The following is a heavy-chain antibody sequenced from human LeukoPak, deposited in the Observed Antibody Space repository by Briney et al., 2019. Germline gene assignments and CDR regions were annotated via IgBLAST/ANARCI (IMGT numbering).Heavy chain of an antibody. J-gene: IGHJ4*02. V-gene: IGHV3-48*04. CDR1: GFTFSSYN. Sequence: GRSLRLSCAASGFTFSSYNMNWVRQAPGKGLEWVSYISSSSIRHYADSVKGRFTISRDNAENSLYLQMNSLRADDTAVYYCARAPTYIGWGQGTLVTVSS. CDR3: ARAPTYIG. D-gene: IGHD3-10*01. CDR2: ISSSSIR.